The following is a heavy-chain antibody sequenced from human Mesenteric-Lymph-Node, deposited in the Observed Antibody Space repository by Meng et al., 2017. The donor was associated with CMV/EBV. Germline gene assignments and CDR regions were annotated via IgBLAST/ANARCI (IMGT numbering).Heavy chain of an antibody. V-gene: IGHV4-61*01. J-gene: IGHJ3*02. Sequence: SETLSLTCTDSDGPVSSGSYYWSWIRQPPGKGLEWIGYIYYSGSVNYNPSLKSRVTISVDTSKNQFSLNLTSVTAADTAVYYCARNAAWGPDDAFDIWGQGTMVTVSS. CDR3: ARNAAWGPDDAFDI. D-gene: IGHD3-16*01. CDR2: IYYSGSV. CDR1: DGPVSSGSYY.